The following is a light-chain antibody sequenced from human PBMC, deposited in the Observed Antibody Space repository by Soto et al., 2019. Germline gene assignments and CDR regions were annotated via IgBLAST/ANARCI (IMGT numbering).Light chain of an antibody. CDR1: SSNIGNNY. V-gene: IGLV1-47*02. Sequence: QAVLTQPPSASATPGQRITISCSGGSSNIGNNYVYWYQQLPGTAPKLLIYLTHYRPSGVPDRVSGSKSGTSAYLAISGLRSEDEADYYCAAWDVSLTAWVFGGGTKVTVL. CDR2: LTH. CDR3: AAWDVSLTAWV. J-gene: IGLJ3*02.